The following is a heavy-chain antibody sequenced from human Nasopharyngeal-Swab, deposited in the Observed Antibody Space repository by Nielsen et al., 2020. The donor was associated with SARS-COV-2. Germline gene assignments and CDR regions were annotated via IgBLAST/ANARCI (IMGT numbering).Heavy chain of an antibody. D-gene: IGHD2/OR15-2a*01. Sequence: GGSLRLSCVASGYSFRTYGMSWVRQAPGKGLEWVSAISSSGDYIYYAPSLKGRFTISRDNSKNTLSLQMSSLRAEDTAVYYCAKDLRGPYFFWGQGTLVTVSS. CDR2: ISSSGDYI. CDR1: GYSFRTYG. CDR3: AKDLRGPYFF. J-gene: IGHJ4*02. V-gene: IGHV3-23*01.